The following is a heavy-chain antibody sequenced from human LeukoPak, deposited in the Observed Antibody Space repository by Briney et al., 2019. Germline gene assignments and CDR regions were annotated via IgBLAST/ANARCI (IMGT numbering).Heavy chain of an antibody. J-gene: IGHJ5*02. CDR3: ASLKSIAAAGVGSNWFDP. D-gene: IGHD6-13*01. CDR1: GYTFTGYY. V-gene: IGHV1-2*02. Sequence: ASVKVSCKASGYTFTGYYMHWVRQAPGQGLEWMGWINPNSGGTNYAQKFQGRVTMTRDTSISTAYMELSRLRSDDTAVYYCASLKSIAAAGVGSNWFDPWGQGTPVTVSS. CDR2: INPNSGGT.